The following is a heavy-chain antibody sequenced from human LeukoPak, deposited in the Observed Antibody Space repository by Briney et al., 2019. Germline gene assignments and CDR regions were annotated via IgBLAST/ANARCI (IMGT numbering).Heavy chain of an antibody. D-gene: IGHD5-18*01. CDR3: ARQEYSYADFDY. CDR1: GGSISSYY. V-gene: IGHV4-59*08. Sequence: SETLSLTCTVSGGSISSYYWSWIRQTPGKGLEWIGDIFYIGSINYNPSLKSRVTMSVDTSKNQFSLKLSSVTAADTAVYYCARQEYSYADFDYWGQGTLVTVSS. CDR2: IFYIGSI. J-gene: IGHJ4*02.